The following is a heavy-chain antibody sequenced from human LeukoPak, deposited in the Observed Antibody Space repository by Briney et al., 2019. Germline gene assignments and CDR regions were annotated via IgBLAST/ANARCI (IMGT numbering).Heavy chain of an antibody. J-gene: IGHJ6*02. CDR1: GFSFNNYW. D-gene: IGHD3-16*01. CDR2: INQGGSEK. CDR3: ARGGGLDV. Sequence: GGSLRLSCAASGFSFNNYWMNWVRQAPGKGLEWVANINQGGSEKYYVNSVKGRFTISRDNAKNSLYLQMSNLRAEDTAVYFCARGGGLDVWGQGATVTVSS. V-gene: IGHV3-7*03.